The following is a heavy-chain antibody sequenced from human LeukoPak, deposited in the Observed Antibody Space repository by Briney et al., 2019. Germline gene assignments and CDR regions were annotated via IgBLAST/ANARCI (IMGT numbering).Heavy chain of an antibody. D-gene: IGHD2/OR15-2a*01. Sequence: GGSLRLSCAASGYSLSSIYASWVRHAPGRGLEWGSDTYSGGCTYYAVSVKGRFSISRDNSKNTLYLQMNSLRAEDTAVYYCARVTSTYYFDYWGQGTLVTVSS. CDR2: TYSGGCT. CDR1: GYSLSSIY. V-gene: IGHV3-66*01. J-gene: IGHJ4*02. CDR3: ARVTSTYYFDY.